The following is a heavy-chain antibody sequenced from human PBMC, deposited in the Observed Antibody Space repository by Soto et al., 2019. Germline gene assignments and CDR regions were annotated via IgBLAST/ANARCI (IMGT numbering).Heavy chain of an antibody. J-gene: IGHJ3*02. CDR1: GYMFTGYY. CDR3: ATDRVAFDM. CDR2: INPKSGGT. D-gene: IGHD3-22*01. Sequence: ASVKVSCKASGYMFTGYYIHWVRQAPGQGLEWMGWINPKSGGTKYAEKFQGRVSMAGDTSIATAYMELSSLRSDDTAVYYCATDRVAFDMWGQGTKVTVSS. V-gene: IGHV1-2*02.